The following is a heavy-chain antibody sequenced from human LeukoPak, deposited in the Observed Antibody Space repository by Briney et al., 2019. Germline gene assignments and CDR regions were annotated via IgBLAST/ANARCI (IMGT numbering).Heavy chain of an antibody. V-gene: IGHV4-59*01. CDR1: GGSISSFY. CDR3: VTGRYSYGWYDD. D-gene: IGHD5-12*01. J-gene: IGHJ5*02. Sequence: PSETLSLTCTVSGGSISSFYWSWIRQPPGKGLEWIGYMYFGGSPKYNPPLKNRVITSLDMSKNQFSLKLSSVTAADTAVYYCVTGRYSYGWYDDWGQGTLVTVSS. CDR2: MYFGGSP.